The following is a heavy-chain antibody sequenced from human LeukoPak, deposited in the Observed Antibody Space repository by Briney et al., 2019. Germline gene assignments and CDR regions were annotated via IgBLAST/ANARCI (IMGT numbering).Heavy chain of an antibody. CDR3: ARGPDSYGYSGY. D-gene: IGHD5-18*01. V-gene: IGHV4-38-2*01. J-gene: IGHJ4*02. CDR1: GYSISSGYY. Sequence: SETLSLTCAVSGYSISSGYYRGWIRQPPGKGLEWIGSIYHSGSTYYNPSLKSRVTISVDTSKNQLSLKLSSVTAADTAVYYCARGPDSYGYSGYWGQGTLVTVSS. CDR2: IYHSGST.